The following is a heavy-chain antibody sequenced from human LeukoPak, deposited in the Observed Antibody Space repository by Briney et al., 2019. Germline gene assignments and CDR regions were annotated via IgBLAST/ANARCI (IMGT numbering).Heavy chain of an antibody. CDR1: GGTFSSYA. CDR3: ATNRYTAAAGRYYYYGMDV. Sequence: GASVKVSCKASGGTFSSYAISWVRQAPGQGLEWMGRIIPILGIVNYAQKFQGRVTITADKSTSTAYMELSSLRSEDTAVYYCATNRYTAAAGRYYYYGMDVWGQGTTVTVSS. J-gene: IGHJ6*02. V-gene: IGHV1-69*04. CDR2: IIPILGIV. D-gene: IGHD6-13*01.